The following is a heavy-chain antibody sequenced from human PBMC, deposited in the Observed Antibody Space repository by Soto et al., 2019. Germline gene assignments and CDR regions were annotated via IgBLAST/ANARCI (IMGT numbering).Heavy chain of an antibody. CDR3: ATFTVARGTFDY. CDR1: GDSISSYY. D-gene: IGHD3-10*01. V-gene: IGHV4-59*01. Sequence: QVQLQESGPGLVKPSETLSLTCTVSGDSISSYYWSWIRQPPGKGLEWIGYMYHSGSTTYNPSLKSRVTMSVDTSKNQFSLKVDSVTAPDTAVYYCATFTVARGTFDYWGQGTLVTVSS. CDR2: MYHSGST. J-gene: IGHJ4*02.